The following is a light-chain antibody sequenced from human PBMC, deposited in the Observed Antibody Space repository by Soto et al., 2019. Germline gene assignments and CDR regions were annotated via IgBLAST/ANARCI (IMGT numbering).Light chain of an antibody. Sequence: DIQMTQSPSSLSASVGDRNSITYRESQNIKRYLNWYPQTPGKAPKILILVASSLESGVPSRFSSSGAGTDFTLTISSLQPEDIVTYYCRQSYSSRLTFGGGTKVDIK. CDR3: RQSYSSRLT. CDR1: QNIKRY. CDR2: VAS. V-gene: IGKV1-39*01. J-gene: IGKJ4*01.